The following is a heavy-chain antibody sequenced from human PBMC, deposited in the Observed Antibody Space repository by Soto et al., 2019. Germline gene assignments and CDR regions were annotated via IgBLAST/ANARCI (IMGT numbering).Heavy chain of an antibody. CDR3: ARDFDSSGYYDLNWFDP. J-gene: IGHJ5*02. Sequence: GGSLRLSCVASGFTFSSYSMNWVRQAPGKGLEWVSYISTSSTIYYADSVKGRFTISRDNAKNSLYLQMNSLRDEDTAVYYCARDFDSSGYYDLNWFDPWGQGTLLTVSS. V-gene: IGHV3-48*02. CDR2: ISTSSTI. CDR1: GFTFSSYS. D-gene: IGHD3-22*01.